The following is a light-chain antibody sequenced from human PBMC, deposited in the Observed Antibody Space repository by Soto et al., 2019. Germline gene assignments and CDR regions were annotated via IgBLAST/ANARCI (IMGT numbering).Light chain of an antibody. J-gene: IGKJ4*01. CDR1: QGIRND. Sequence: QLTKSPSSLSASVGDRVTITCRASQGIRNDLGWYQQKPGKVPKLLIYAASTLQSGVPSRFSGSGSGTDFTLTISSLQPEDVATYYCQKYNSAPLTFGGGTKVDIK. CDR3: QKYNSAPLT. CDR2: AAS. V-gene: IGKV1-27*01.